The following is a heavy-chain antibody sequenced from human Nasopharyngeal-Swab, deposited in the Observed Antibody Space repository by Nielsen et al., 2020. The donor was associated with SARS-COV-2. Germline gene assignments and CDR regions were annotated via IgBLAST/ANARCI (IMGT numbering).Heavy chain of an antibody. Sequence: GGSLRLSGAASGFIFSDHYMDWVRQAPGKGLEWVGRTRNKANTYTTEYAASVKGRFTISRDDSKNSLYLQMNSLKTEDTAVYYCTRPIYCSSTSCSDVWGKGTTVTVSS. CDR1: GFIFSDHY. V-gene: IGHV3-72*01. CDR3: TRPIYCSSTSCSDV. J-gene: IGHJ6*04. CDR2: TRNKANTYTT. D-gene: IGHD2-2*01.